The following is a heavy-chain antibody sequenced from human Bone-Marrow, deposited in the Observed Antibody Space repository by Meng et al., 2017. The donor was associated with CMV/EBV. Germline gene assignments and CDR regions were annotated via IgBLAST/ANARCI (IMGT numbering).Heavy chain of an antibody. J-gene: IGHJ4*02. D-gene: IGHD2-2*01. CDR3: ARATADIVAVPAAMEC. CDR1: GFTFSNYD. Sequence: GGSLRLSCAASGFTFSNYDMAWVRQAPGKGLEWVSAISRSAINTYYRDSVKGRFTISRDNSRKMLYLQMNNLRVEDTALYYCARATADIVAVPAAMECWGQGTLVTVSS. CDR2: ISRSAINT. V-gene: IGHV3-23*01.